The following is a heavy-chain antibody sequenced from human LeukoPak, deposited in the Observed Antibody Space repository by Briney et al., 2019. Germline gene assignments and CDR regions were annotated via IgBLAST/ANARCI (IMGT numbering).Heavy chain of an antibody. Sequence: ASVKVSCKASGYTFTSYVISWVRQAPGQGLEWMGWISAYNGNTNYAQKLQGRVTMTTDTSTSTDYMELRSLRSDDTAVYYCARDRPYYDILTGPDYWGQGTLVTVSS. D-gene: IGHD3-9*01. CDR3: ARDRPYYDILTGPDY. J-gene: IGHJ4*02. CDR2: ISAYNGNT. V-gene: IGHV1-18*01. CDR1: GYTFTSYV.